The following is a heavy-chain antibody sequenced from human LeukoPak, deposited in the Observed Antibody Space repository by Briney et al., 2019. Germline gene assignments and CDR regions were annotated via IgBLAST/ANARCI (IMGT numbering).Heavy chain of an antibody. Sequence: SETLSLTCAVYGASFSSYYWNWIRQPPGKGLEWIGEINHSGSPKYNPSLKSRVTVSVDRSKNQVSLKLTSVSAADTAVYYCARGPLGSSGDYWGQGTLVTVSS. CDR1: GASFSSYY. CDR3: ARGPLGSSGDY. J-gene: IGHJ4*02. CDR2: INHSGSP. D-gene: IGHD6-6*01. V-gene: IGHV4-34*01.